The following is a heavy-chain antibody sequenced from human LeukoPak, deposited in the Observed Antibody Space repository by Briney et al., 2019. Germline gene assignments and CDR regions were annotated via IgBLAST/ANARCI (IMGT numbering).Heavy chain of an antibody. D-gene: IGHD3-10*01. CDR3: AVNNYASGTFLVY. J-gene: IGHJ4*02. CDR1: GFTFSSYA. CDR2: SIYSGGST. V-gene: IGHV3-66*02. Sequence: GGSLRLSCAASGFTFSSYAMSWVRQAPGKGFEWVSSIYSGGSTDYADSVKGRFTISRDSSKNTVYLQMNSLRSDDTAVYFCAVNNYASGTFLVYSGQGTLVTVSS.